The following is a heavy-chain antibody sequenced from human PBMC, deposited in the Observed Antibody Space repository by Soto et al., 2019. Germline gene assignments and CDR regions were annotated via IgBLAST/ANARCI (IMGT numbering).Heavy chain of an antibody. J-gene: IGHJ3*02. CDR3: ARSANGDHDAFDI. CDR2: IIPIFGTA. V-gene: IGHV1-69*13. D-gene: IGHD2-21*02. Sequence: ASVKVSCKASGGTFSSYAISWVRQAPGQGLEWMGGIIPIFGTANYAQKFQGRVTITADESTSTAYMELSSLRSEDTAVYYCARSANGDHDAFDIWGQGTMVTVSS. CDR1: GGTFSSYA.